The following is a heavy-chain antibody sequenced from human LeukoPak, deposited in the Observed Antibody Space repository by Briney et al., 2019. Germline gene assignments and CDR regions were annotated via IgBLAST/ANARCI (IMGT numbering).Heavy chain of an antibody. Sequence: SETLSLTCTVSGGSISSYYWSWIRQPPGKGLDWIGYIYYSGSTNYNPSLKSRVTMSVDTSKNQFSLKLSSVTAADTAVYYCARLSYGNFNDVFDIWGQGTMVTVSS. D-gene: IGHD4-11*01. CDR1: GGSISSYY. V-gene: IGHV4-59*08. J-gene: IGHJ3*02. CDR2: IYYSGST. CDR3: ARLSYGNFNDVFDI.